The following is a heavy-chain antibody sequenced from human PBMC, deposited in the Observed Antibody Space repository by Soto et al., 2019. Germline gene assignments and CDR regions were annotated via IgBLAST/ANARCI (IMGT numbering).Heavy chain of an antibody. CDR3: ARDRVGDYIWGXYAY. J-gene: IGHJ4*02. CDR1: GFTFSDYY. D-gene: IGHD3-16*01. Sequence: PGGSLRLACAASGFTFSDYYMNWIRQAPGKGLEWVAVIWYDGSNKYYADSVKGRFTISRDNSKNTLYLQMNSLRAEDTAVYYCARDRVGDYIWGXYAYWGQGTLVTVSS. CDR2: IWYDGSNK. V-gene: IGHV3-33*08.